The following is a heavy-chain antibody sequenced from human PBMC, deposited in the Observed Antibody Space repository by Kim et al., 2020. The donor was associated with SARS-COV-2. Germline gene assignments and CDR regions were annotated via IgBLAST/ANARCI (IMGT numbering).Heavy chain of an antibody. CDR2: IIPIFGTA. J-gene: IGHJ6*02. CDR3: ARGPVREDYDILTGYYSYYYYGMDV. CDR1: GGTFSSYA. D-gene: IGHD3-9*01. V-gene: IGHV1-69*13. Sequence: SVKVSCKASGGTFSSYAISWVRQAPGQGLEWMGGIIPIFGTANYAQKFQGRVTITADESTSTAYMELSSLRSEDTAVYYCARGPVREDYDILTGYYSYYYYGMDVWGQGTTVTVSS.